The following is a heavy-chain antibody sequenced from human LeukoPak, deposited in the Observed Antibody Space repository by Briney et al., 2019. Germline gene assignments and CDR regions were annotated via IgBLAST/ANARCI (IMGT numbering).Heavy chain of an antibody. CDR2: ISYDGSNK. D-gene: IGHD6-19*01. J-gene: IGHJ4*02. Sequence: GSLRLSCAASGFTFSSYGMHWVRQAPGKGLEWVAVISYDGSNKYYADSVKGRFTISRDNSKNTLYLQMNSLRAEDTAVYYCAKDREYSSGWPTTFDYWGQGTLVTVSS. V-gene: IGHV3-30*18. CDR3: AKDREYSSGWPTTFDY. CDR1: GFTFSSYG.